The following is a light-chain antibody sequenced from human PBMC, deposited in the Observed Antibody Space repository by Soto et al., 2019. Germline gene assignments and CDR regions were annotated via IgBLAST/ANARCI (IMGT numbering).Light chain of an antibody. J-gene: IGKJ1*01. Sequence: DVQRTKSKSSLSAYVGDRVTITCRASQAISNYLAWYQQKPGKVPKLLIYAASTLQSGVPSRFSGSGSGTDFTLTISSLQPEDVATYYCQKYNIAPWTFGQGTNVAIK. CDR2: AAS. CDR3: QKYNIAPWT. V-gene: IGKV1-27*01. CDR1: QAISNY.